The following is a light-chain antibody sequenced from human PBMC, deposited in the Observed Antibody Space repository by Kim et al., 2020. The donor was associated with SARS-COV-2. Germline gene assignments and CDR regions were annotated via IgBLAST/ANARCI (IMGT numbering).Light chain of an antibody. CDR3: QQYSIYWT. Sequence: FASVGDRVTIPCRASQGISSALAWYQQKPGKAPNLLIYGASSLESAVPSRFSGTGSGTEFTLTISSLQPDDVATYYCQQYSIYWTFGQGTKVDIK. CDR1: QGISSA. V-gene: IGKV1-13*02. CDR2: GAS. J-gene: IGKJ1*01.